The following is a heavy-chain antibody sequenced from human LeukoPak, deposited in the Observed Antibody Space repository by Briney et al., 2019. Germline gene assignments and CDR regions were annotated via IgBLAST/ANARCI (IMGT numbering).Heavy chain of an antibody. CDR2: ISWNSGSI. CDR3: ARDLNHY. CDR1: GFTFDDYA. V-gene: IGHV3-9*01. J-gene: IGHJ4*02. D-gene: IGHD1-14*01. Sequence: GGSLRLSCAASGFTFDDYAMHWVRQAPGKGLEWVSGISWNSGSIGYADSVKGRFTISRDNAKNSLYLQMNSLGAEDTAVYYCARDLNHYWGQGTLVTVSS.